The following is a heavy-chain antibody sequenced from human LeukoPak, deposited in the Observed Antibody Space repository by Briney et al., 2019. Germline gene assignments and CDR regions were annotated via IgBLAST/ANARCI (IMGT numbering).Heavy chain of an antibody. V-gene: IGHV1-18*01. Sequence: GASVKVSCKASGYTFTNYGISWVRQAPGQGLEWMGWISAYNGNTIYAQSFQGRLTMTTDTSTTTAYMELRSLRSDDTAMYYCARDFLSGNYYSNLDPWGQGTLVTVSS. CDR3: ARDFLSGNYYSNLDP. CDR1: GYTFTNYG. CDR2: ISAYNGNT. J-gene: IGHJ5*02. D-gene: IGHD1-26*01.